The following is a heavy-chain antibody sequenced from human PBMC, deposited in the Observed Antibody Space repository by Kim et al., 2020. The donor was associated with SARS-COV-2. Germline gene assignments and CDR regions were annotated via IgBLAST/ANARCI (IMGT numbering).Heavy chain of an antibody. J-gene: IGHJ4*02. V-gene: IGHV4-31*02. D-gene: IGHD3-22*01. Sequence: NQSLKSRVTISVDTSKNQFSLKLSSVTAADTAVYYCARIRNSSGYYAFDYWGQGTLVTVSS. CDR3: ARIRNSSGYYAFDY.